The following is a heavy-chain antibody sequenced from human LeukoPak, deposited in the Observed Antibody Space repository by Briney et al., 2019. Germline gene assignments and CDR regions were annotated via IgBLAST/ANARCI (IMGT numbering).Heavy chain of an antibody. CDR3: GTLSAGALDV. CDR1: GYTFTSYA. J-gene: IGHJ3*01. CDR2: INTNTGNP. Sequence: ASVKVSCKASGYTFTSYAMNWMRQAPGQGLEWMGWINTNTGNPTYAQGFTGRFVFSLDTSVSTAYLQISSLKAEDTAVYYCGTLSAGALDVWGQGTMVTVSS. V-gene: IGHV7-4-1*02. D-gene: IGHD2/OR15-2a*01.